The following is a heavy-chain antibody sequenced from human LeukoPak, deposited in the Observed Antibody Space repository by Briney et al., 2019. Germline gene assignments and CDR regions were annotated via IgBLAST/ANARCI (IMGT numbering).Heavy chain of an antibody. J-gene: IGHJ6*03. D-gene: IGHD6-19*01. Sequence: SVKVSCKASGGTFSSYAISWVRQAPGQGLEWMGGIIPIFGTANYAQKFQGRVTITTDESTSTAYMELRSLRSDDTAVYYCARDSSGWLFSANYYYYYMDVWGKGTTVTVSS. V-gene: IGHV1-69*05. CDR2: IIPIFGTA. CDR3: ARDSSGWLFSANYYYYYMDV. CDR1: GGTFSSYA.